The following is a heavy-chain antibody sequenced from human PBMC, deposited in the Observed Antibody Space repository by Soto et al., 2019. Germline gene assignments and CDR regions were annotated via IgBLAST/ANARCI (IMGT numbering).Heavy chain of an antibody. CDR1: GFTFSSYA. CDR2: ISYDGSNK. Sequence: GGSLRLSCAASGFTFSSYAMHWVRQAPGKGLEWVAVISYDGSNKYYADSVKGRFTISRDNSKNTLYLQMNSLRAEDTAVYYCARDRGYFASGMDVWGQGTTVTVSS. J-gene: IGHJ6*02. CDR3: ARDRGYFASGMDV. D-gene: IGHD5-18*01. V-gene: IGHV3-30-3*01.